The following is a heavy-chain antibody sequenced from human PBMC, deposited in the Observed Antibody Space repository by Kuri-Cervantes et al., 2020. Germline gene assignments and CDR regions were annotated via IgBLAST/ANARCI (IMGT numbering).Heavy chain of an antibody. CDR2: INAGNGNT. CDR3: ARDYCSSTSCYIFGY. V-gene: IGHV1-3*01. Sequence: ASAKVSCKASGYTFTSYAMHWVRQAPGQRLEWMGWINAGNGNTKYSQKFQGRVTITRDTSASTAYMELSSLRSEDTAVYYCARDYCSSTSCYIFGYWGQGTLVTVSS. D-gene: IGHD2-2*02. CDR1: GYTFTSYA. J-gene: IGHJ4*02.